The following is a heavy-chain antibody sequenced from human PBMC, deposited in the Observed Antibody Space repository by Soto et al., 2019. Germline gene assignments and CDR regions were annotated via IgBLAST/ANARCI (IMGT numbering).Heavy chain of an antibody. J-gene: IGHJ4*02. CDR3: AKDKVYSNYQYYFAS. V-gene: IGHV3-9*01. CDR1: GFTFINYA. CDR2: ISWKSGSI. Sequence: EVLLLESGGGLVQPGGSLRLSCSASGFTFINYAMTWVRQAPGRGLEWVAGISWKSGSIGYADSVRGRFTISRDNAKNSLYLQMNSLRPEDTALYYCAKDKVYSNYQYYFASWGQGTLVTVSS. D-gene: IGHD4-4*01.